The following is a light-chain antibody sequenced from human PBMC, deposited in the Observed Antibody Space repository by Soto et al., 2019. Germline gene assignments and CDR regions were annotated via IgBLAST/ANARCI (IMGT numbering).Light chain of an antibody. CDR1: RSNIGNNA. CDR2: YDD. CDR3: AAWDDILNGYV. Sequence: QSVVTQSPSVSEAPRQRVTISCSGSRSNIGNNAVNWYQQFPGKAPKLLIYYDDLVASGVSDRFSGSKSGTSASLAISGLQSEDEADYYCAAWDDILNGYVFGTGTKVTVL. J-gene: IGLJ1*01. V-gene: IGLV1-36*01.